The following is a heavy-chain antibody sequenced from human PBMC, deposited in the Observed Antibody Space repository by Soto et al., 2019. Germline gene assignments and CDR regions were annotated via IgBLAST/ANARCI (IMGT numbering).Heavy chain of an antibody. J-gene: IGHJ4*02. CDR3: ARGSSGWPPRLDY. D-gene: IGHD6-19*01. CDR1: GGPISSYY. CDR2: IYYSGST. Sequence: QVQLQESGPGLVKPSETLSLNCTVSGGPISSYYWSWIRQSPGKGLEWIGYIYYSGSTNYNPSLKSRGTKTVDTAQNQLSLELSSVTAADTAVYYCARGSSGWPPRLDYWGQGTLVTVSS. V-gene: IGHV4-59*01.